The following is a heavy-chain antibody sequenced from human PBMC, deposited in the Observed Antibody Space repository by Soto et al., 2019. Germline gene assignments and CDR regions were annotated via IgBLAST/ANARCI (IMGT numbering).Heavy chain of an antibody. D-gene: IGHD1-26*01. V-gene: IGHV3-30-3*01. J-gene: IGHJ4*02. CDR1: GFTFSSYA. Sequence: QVQLVESGGGVVQPGRSLRLSCAASGFTFSSYAMHWVRQAPGKGLEWVAVTSYDGNNKDYVDSVKGRFTISRDNSKNTLYLQMNSLRAEDTAVYHCARDIRDSGPYYFDYWGQGTLVTVSS. CDR2: TSYDGNNK. CDR3: ARDIRDSGPYYFDY.